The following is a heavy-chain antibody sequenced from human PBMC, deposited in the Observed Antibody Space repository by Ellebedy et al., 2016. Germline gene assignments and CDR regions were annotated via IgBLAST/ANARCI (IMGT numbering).Heavy chain of an antibody. Sequence: SETLSLTXTVSGGSISSYYWSWIRQPAGKGLEWIGRIYSSGTTNYNPSLTSRITISVGTSKKQFSLKLTSMTAADTALYYCARHIVVVEAATNVGWFDPWGQGTLVTVSS. J-gene: IGHJ5*02. D-gene: IGHD2-15*01. CDR2: IYSSGTT. CDR3: ARHIVVVEAATNVGWFDP. V-gene: IGHV4-4*07. CDR1: GGSISSYY.